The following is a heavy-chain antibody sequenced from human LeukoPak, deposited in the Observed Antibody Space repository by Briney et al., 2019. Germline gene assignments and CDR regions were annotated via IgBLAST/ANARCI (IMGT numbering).Heavy chain of an antibody. Sequence: GGSLRLSCAASGFAFSSYAMSWVRQAPGKGLEWVSAISGSGGSTYYADSVKGRFTISRDNSKNTLYLQMNSLRAEDTAVYYCAVTSVPNWFDPWGQGTLVTVSS. V-gene: IGHV3-23*01. CDR2: ISGSGGST. CDR3: AVTSVPNWFDP. CDR1: GFAFSSYA. J-gene: IGHJ5*02. D-gene: IGHD4-11*01.